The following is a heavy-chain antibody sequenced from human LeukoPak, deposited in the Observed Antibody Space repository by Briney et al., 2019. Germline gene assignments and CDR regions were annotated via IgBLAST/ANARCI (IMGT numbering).Heavy chain of an antibody. V-gene: IGHV1-2*02. Sequence: ASVTVSCTASGYSFTGYYMDWVRQAPGQGLEWMGWFNPNSGGSNYEQKFQGMGTMTSDTSISTAYMELSRLRSDDTGVYYCARDIGRYFDWLSNPYYFDYWGQRTLVTVS. CDR3: ARDIGRYFDWLSNPYYFDY. CDR1: GYSFTGYY. D-gene: IGHD3-9*01. J-gene: IGHJ4*02. CDR2: FNPNSGGS.